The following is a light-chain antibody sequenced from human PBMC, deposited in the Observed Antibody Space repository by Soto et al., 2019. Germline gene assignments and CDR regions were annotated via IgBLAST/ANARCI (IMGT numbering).Light chain of an antibody. V-gene: IGKV1D-12*01. J-gene: IGKJ4*01. CDR1: QGIASW. CDR2: AAS. Sequence: DIQMTQSPSSVSASVGDRVTITCRASQGIASWLAWYQQKPGKAPKLLIFAASSLQSGVPPRFSGTGSGTDFTLTISSLQPEESATYYCLQTNNFPSFGGGTKVEI. CDR3: LQTNNFPS.